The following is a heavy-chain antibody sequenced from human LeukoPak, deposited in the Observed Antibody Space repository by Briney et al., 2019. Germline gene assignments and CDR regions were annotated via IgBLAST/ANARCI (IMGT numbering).Heavy chain of an antibody. J-gene: IGHJ4*02. D-gene: IGHD6-13*01. Sequence: PGGSLRLSCAASGFTFSSYGMHWVRQAPGKGLEWVAVISYVGSNKYYADSVKGRFTISRDNSKNTLYLQMNSLRAEDTAVYYCARGNLGIAPNYWGQGTLVTVSS. CDR3: ARGNLGIAPNY. CDR2: ISYVGSNK. CDR1: GFTFSSYG. V-gene: IGHV3-30*03.